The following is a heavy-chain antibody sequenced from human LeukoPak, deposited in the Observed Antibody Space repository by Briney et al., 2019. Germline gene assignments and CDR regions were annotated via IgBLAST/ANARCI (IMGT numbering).Heavy chain of an antibody. CDR3: AKGVSGNSFYLDY. CDR2: INFDGSAK. V-gene: IGHV3-30*02. D-gene: IGHD1-20*01. Sequence: GGSLKLSCAASGFTFSTDGIHWVRQAPGKRPEWVANINFDGSAKYYADSLKGRFTISRDNSKNTLYLEMYSLRVEDTAVYYCAKGVSGNSFYLDYWGQGTLVTVSS. CDR1: GFTFSTDG. J-gene: IGHJ4*02.